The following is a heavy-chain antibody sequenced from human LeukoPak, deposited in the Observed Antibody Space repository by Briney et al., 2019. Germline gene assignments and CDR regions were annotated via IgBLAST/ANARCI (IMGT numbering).Heavy chain of an antibody. D-gene: IGHD6-19*01. CDR2: IRSEGHRT. Sequence: GGSLRLFCRASGFSFTTYSMNCVTQASGKGLEWVTVIRSEGHRTYSADSVQGRFTISRDNSNNMLYLQMNSLRAEDTAIYYCGKDGHCHDSVCPTKIVVAGYVDHWGQGTLVTVSS. V-gene: IGHV3-23*01. CDR1: GFSFTTYS. J-gene: IGHJ4*02. CDR3: GKDGHCHDSVCPTKIVVAGYVDH.